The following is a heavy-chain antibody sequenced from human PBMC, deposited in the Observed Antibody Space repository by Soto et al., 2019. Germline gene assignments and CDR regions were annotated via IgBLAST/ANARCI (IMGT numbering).Heavy chain of an antibody. Sequence: SETLSLTCTVSGGSISSGGYYWSWIRQHPGKGLEWIGYIYYSGSTYYNPSLKSRVTISVDTSKNQFSLKLSSVTAADTAVYYCARHPTLELATFDYWGQGTLVTVSS. CDR2: IYYSGST. CDR3: ARHPTLELATFDY. V-gene: IGHV4-31*03. D-gene: IGHD1-7*01. J-gene: IGHJ4*02. CDR1: GGSISSGGYY.